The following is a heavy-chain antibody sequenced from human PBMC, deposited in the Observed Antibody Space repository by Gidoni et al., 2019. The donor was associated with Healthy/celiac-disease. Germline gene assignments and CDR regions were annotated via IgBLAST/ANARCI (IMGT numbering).Heavy chain of an antibody. D-gene: IGHD3-10*01. Sequence: EVPLVESGGGLVKPGGSLRLSCAASGFTLRSYSMNWVRQAPGKGLEWVASISSSSSYIYYADSVKGRFTISRDNAKNSLYLQMNSLRAEDTAVYYCARVSQPQTSELLWFGELSGGGYYYGMDVWGQGTTVTVSS. J-gene: IGHJ6*02. CDR3: ARVSQPQTSELLWFGELSGGGYYYGMDV. CDR2: ISSSSSYI. V-gene: IGHV3-21*01. CDR1: GFTLRSYS.